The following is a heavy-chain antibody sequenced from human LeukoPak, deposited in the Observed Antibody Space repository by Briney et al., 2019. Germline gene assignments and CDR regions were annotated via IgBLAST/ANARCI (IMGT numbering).Heavy chain of an antibody. CDR3: AKDRSSSSWFDGYDI. CDR2: IYSGGST. CDR1: GFTVSSNY. V-gene: IGHV3-66*01. D-gene: IGHD6-13*01. Sequence: GGSLRLSCAASGFTVSSNYMSWVRQAPGKGLEWVSVIYSGGSTYYADSVKGRFTISRDNSKNTLYLQMNSLRAEDTAVYYCAKDRSSSSWFDGYDIWGQGTMVTVSS. J-gene: IGHJ3*02.